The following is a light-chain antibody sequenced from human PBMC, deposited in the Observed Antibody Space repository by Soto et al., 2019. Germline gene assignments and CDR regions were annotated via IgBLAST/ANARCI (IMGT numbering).Light chain of an antibody. CDR1: QSVSSSF. V-gene: IGKV3-20*01. CDR2: GAS. Sequence: EIVLAQSPGTLSLSPGESATLSCRASQSVSSSFLAWYQQKAGQAPRLLIYGASRRATGIPDRFSGSGSGTDFTLTISRLEPEDFAVYYCQQYGSSPTFGQGTKVEIK. J-gene: IGKJ1*01. CDR3: QQYGSSPT.